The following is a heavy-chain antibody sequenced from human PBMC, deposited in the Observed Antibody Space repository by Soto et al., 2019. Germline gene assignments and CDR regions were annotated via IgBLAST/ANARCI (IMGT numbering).Heavy chain of an antibody. CDR3: AREGRHFDD. CDR1: GGTFSSYA. Sequence: RASVKVSCKASGGTFSSYAISWVRQAPGQGLEWMGGINPIFGTPHYAQKYQGRVTITADTFTNTAYMELTRLTSDDTAVYFCAREGRHFDDWGKVTLVSVDS. CDR2: INPIFGTP. J-gene: IGHJ4*02. V-gene: IGHV1-69*06.